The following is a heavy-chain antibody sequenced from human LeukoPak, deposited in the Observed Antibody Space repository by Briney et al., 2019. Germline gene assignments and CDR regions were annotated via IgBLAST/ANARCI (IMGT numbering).Heavy chain of an antibody. CDR3: AKVTDVKGYSSGWFDY. V-gene: IGHV3-30*02. Sequence: PGGSLRLSCAASGFTFSSYGMHWVRQAPGKGLEWVAFIRYDGSNKYYADSVKGRFTISRDNSKNTLYLQMNSLRAEDTAVYYCAKVTDVKGYSSGWFDYWGQGTLVTVSS. CDR2: IRYDGSNK. CDR1: GFTFSSYG. D-gene: IGHD6-19*01. J-gene: IGHJ4*02.